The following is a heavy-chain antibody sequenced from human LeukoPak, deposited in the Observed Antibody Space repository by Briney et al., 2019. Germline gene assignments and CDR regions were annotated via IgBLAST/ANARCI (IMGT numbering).Heavy chain of an antibody. J-gene: IGHJ4*02. Sequence: GGSLRLSCAASGFTFSSYAMSWVRQAPGKGLEWVSAISGSGGSTYYADSVKGRFTISRDNSKNTLYLQMNSLRPEDTAVYYCAKLEVMITFGGVTYGYWGQGTLVTVSS. V-gene: IGHV3-23*01. D-gene: IGHD3-16*01. CDR1: GFTFSSYA. CDR3: AKLEVMITFGGVTYGY. CDR2: ISGSGGST.